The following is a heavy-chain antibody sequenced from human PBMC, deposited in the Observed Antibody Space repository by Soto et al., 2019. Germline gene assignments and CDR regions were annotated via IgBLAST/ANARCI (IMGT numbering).Heavy chain of an antibody. CDR3: ARDGDPMVRGTKPTRANWFDP. CDR2: ISSSGSTI. V-gene: IGHV3-11*01. J-gene: IGHJ5*02. CDR1: GFTFSDYY. D-gene: IGHD3-10*01. Sequence: PGGSLRLSCAASGFTFSDYYMSWIRQAPGKGLEWVSYISSSGSTIYYADSVKGRFTISRDNAKNSLYLQMNSLRAEGTAVYYCARDGDPMVRGTKPTRANWFDPWGQGTLVTVSS.